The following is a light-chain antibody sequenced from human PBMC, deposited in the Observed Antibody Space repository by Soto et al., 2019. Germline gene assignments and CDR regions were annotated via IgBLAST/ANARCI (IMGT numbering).Light chain of an antibody. CDR3: QQSYSTPLT. CDR1: QSISTY. J-gene: IGKJ4*01. V-gene: IGKV1-39*01. Sequence: DIQMTQSPSSLSASVGDRVTITCRASQSISTYVNWYQQKPGKAPRLLIYAASSFQSGGPSRFSGSGSGTEFTLTISSLQPEDFASYYCQQSYSTPLTFGGGTKVDIK. CDR2: AAS.